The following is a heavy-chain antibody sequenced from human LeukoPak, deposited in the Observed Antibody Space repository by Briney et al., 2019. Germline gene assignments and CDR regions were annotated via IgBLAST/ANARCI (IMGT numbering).Heavy chain of an antibody. V-gene: IGHV1-24*01. CDR1: GYTLTELS. J-gene: IGHJ5*01. D-gene: IGHD5-12*01. Sequence: ASVKVSFKVSGYTLTELSMHWVRQAPGKGLEWMGGFDPEDGETIYAQKFQGRVTMTEDTSTDTAYMELSSLRSEDTAVYYCATGYSGYDLKLPNPDSWGQGTLVTVSS. CDR2: FDPEDGET. CDR3: ATGYSGYDLKLPNPDS.